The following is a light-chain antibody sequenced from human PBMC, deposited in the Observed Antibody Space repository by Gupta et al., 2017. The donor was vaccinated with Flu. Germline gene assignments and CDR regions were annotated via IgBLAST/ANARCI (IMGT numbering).Light chain of an antibody. CDR2: DTK. J-gene: IGLJ1*01. V-gene: IGLV1-40*01. CDR3: QSYDSGLNDYV. Sequence: QSVLTQPPAVSGAPGQRVTISSAGSSTNIGAGYDVHWYQQLPGTAPKLVICDTKNRPSGVPDRFSGSKSGTAASLAITGLQAEDEATYYCQSYDSGLNDYVFGTGTEVTVL. CDR1: STNIGAGYD.